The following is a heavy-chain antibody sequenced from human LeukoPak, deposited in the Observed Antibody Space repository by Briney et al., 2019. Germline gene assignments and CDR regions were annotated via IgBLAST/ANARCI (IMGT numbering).Heavy chain of an antibody. CDR1: GGSISSYY. Sequence: SETLSLTCTVSGGSISSYYWSWIRQPPGKGLEWIGYIYYSGSTNYNPSLKSRVTISVDTSKNQFSLKLSSVTAADTAVYYCARQQRYGYGYVHNWFDPWGQGTLVTVSS. J-gene: IGHJ5*02. CDR3: ARQQRYGYGYVHNWFDP. V-gene: IGHV4-59*08. CDR2: IYYSGST. D-gene: IGHD5-18*01.